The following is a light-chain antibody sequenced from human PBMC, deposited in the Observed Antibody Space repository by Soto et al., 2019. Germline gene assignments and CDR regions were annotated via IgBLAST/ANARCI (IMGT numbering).Light chain of an antibody. Sequence: EIVMTQSPATLSVSPGERATLSCRASQSVSNNVAWYQQKPGQAPRLLIYHAATRATGIPARFSGSGSGTEVTLTISSLQSEDFAVYYCQQYNELPLTFGGGTKVETK. J-gene: IGKJ4*01. CDR3: QQYNELPLT. V-gene: IGKV3-15*01. CDR1: QSVSNN. CDR2: HAA.